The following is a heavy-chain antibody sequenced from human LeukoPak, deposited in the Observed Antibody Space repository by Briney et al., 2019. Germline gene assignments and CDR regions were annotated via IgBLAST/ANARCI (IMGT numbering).Heavy chain of an antibody. J-gene: IGHJ4*02. CDR1: GFTFSHYG. CDR2: ISYDGSNK. CDR3: AKAGEMATIGY. Sequence: PGGSLRLSCAASGFTFSHYGMHWVRQAPGKGLEWVAVISYDGSNKYYADSVKGRFTISRDNSKNTLYLQMNSLRAEDTAVYYCAKAGEMATIGYWGQGTLVTVSS. D-gene: IGHD5-24*01. V-gene: IGHV3-30*18.